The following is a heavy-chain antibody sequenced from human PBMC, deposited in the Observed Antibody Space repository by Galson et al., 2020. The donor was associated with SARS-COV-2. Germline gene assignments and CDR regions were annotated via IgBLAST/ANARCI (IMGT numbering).Heavy chain of an antibody. V-gene: IGHV4-39*01. D-gene: IGHD3-9*01. CDR2: LYHTGTT. J-gene: IGHJ3*02. Sequence: SETLSLTCAVSRGSIDSNAYYWGWIRQPPGKGLEWIGSLYHTGTTYYNPSLESRVTISVDTSRNQFSLKLYSVTAADTALYYCARKPLIGLNDAFEIWGHGTMVTVS. CDR1: RGSIDSNAYY. CDR3: ARKPLIGLNDAFEI.